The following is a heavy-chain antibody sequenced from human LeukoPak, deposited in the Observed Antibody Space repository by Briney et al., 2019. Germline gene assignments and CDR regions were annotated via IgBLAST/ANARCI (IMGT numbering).Heavy chain of an antibody. CDR2: IYYTGST. D-gene: IGHD6-6*01. CDR1: GVSFSSYY. J-gene: IGHJ4*02. CDR3: ARGGSRVISSSDFDS. Sequence: SETLSLTCTVSGVSFSSYYWSWIRQPPGKGLEWIGYIYYTGSTNYNPSLKSRVTVSVDTSRNQFSLRLSSVTAADTAVYYCARGGSRVISSSDFDSWGQGILVTVSS. V-gene: IGHV4-59*01.